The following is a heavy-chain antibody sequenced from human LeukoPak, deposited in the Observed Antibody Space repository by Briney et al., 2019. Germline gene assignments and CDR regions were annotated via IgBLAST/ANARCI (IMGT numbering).Heavy chain of an antibody. Sequence: SETLSLTCAVSGASMNTHYWSWIRQAPGKGLEWIGYMLDTVTTKDNPSLKSRCTLSADTSKTQFSLRLTSVTAADTAVYYCATIKRGNIFGYFDFWGQGIPVTVSS. CDR3: ATIKRGNIFGYFDF. CDR2: MLDTVTT. D-gene: IGHD5-18*01. CDR1: GASMNTHY. J-gene: IGHJ4*02. V-gene: IGHV4-59*11.